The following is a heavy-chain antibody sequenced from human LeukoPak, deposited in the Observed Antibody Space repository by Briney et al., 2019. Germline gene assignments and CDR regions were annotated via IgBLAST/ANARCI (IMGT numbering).Heavy chain of an antibody. V-gene: IGHV3-74*01. CDR3: ASPKSDY. CDR1: GFTFSSWY. CDR2: ITSDGSTS. Sequence: GGSLRLSCAASGFTFSSWYMYWVRQRPGKGLEWLCRITSDGSTSYYADSVRGRFTISRDNAKNTLYLQMNSLTDEDTAVYYCASPKSDYWGQGTLVTVSS. J-gene: IGHJ4*02.